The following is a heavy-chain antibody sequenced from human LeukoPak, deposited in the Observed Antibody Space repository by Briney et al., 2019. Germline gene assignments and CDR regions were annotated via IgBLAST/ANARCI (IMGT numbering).Heavy chain of an antibody. V-gene: IGHV3-9*01. Sequence: GGSLRLSCAASGFTFDDYAMHWVRQAPGKGLEWVSGISWNSGSIGYADSVRGRFTISRDNPKNSLYMQMNSLRAEDTALYYCAKAQGYYDSSGYARFAYWGQGNLVTVSS. CDR3: AKAQGYYDSSGYARFAY. J-gene: IGHJ4*02. CDR2: ISWNSGSI. D-gene: IGHD3-22*01. CDR1: GFTFDDYA.